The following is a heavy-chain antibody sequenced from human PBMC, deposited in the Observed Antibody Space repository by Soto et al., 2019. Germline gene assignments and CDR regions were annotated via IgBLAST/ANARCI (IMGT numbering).Heavy chain of an antibody. V-gene: IGHV3-33*01. D-gene: IGHD3-16*02. J-gene: IGHJ4*02. CDR1: GFSFSGYG. CDR2: IWHDGSKE. Sequence: QVQLVESGGGVVQPGSSLRLSCAASGFSFSGYGFHWVRQAPGKGLEWVAVIWHDGSKEYYADSVTGRFTVSRDSSKNTVYLQMNSLRAEDTAVYYCARDNDGNSRYSQFDYWGQGTLVTVSS. CDR3: ARDNDGNSRYSQFDY.